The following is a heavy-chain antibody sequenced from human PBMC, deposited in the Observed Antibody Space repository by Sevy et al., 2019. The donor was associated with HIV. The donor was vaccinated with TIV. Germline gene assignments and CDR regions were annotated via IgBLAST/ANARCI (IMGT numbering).Heavy chain of an antibody. V-gene: IGHV3-23*01. Sequence: GGSLRLSCAASGFDFSIYSMSWVRRAPGKGLEWVSTLSFGCGKINYADSVKGRFTISRDNSKSSVYLQMKNMRVEDTAVYYCAREGCTKPHDYWGQGTLVTVSS. CDR2: LSFGCGKI. J-gene: IGHJ4*02. CDR3: AREGCTKPHDY. CDR1: GFDFSIYS. D-gene: IGHD2-8*01.